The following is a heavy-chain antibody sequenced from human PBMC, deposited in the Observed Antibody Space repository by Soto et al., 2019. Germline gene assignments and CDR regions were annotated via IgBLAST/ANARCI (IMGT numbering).Heavy chain of an antibody. D-gene: IGHD5-18*01. CDR3: ARSRYSYGSKYYFGY. J-gene: IGHJ4*02. V-gene: IGHV1-18*01. Sequence: ASVKVSCKASGYTFTSYGISWVRQAPGQGLEWMGWISAYNGNTNYAQKLQGRVTMTTDTSTSTAYMELRSLRSDDTAVYYCARSRYSYGSKYYFGYWGQGTLVTVSS. CDR2: ISAYNGNT. CDR1: GYTFTSYG.